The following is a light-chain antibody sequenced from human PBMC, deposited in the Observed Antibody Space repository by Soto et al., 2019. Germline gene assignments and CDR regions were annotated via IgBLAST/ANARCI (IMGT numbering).Light chain of an antibody. Sequence: EIVLTQSPGTLSLSPGERATLSCRASQSVSSKYLVWYQQKPGQAPRPLIYGASTRATGIPDRFSGSGSGTDFTLTISRLEPEDFAVYYCQQYAVSSYTFGQGTKLEIK. CDR2: GAS. CDR3: QQYAVSSYT. V-gene: IGKV3-20*01. CDR1: QSVSSKY. J-gene: IGKJ2*01.